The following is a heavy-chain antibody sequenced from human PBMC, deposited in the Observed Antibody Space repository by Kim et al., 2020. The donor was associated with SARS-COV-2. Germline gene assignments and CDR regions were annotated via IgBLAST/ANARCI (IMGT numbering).Heavy chain of an antibody. CDR1: GGSISSSSYY. CDR3: ATSLAAKFDP. V-gene: IGHV4-39*01. Sequence: SETLSLTCTVSGGSISSSSYYWGWIRQPPGKGLEWIGSIYYSGSTYYDPSLKSRVTISVDTSKNQFSLKLISVTAADTAVYYCATSLAAKFDPWGQGTLVTVSS. CDR2: IYYSGST. J-gene: IGHJ5*02. D-gene: IGHD1-26*01.